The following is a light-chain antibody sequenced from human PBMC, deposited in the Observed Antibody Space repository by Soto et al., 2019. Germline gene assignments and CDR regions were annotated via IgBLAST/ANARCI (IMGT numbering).Light chain of an antibody. V-gene: IGKV3-15*01. Sequence: EIVMTQSPATLSVSPGERATLSCRASQSVSSNLAWYQHKPGQAPRLLIYGASTRPSGIPARFSGSGSGTEFTLTISSLQSEDFAIYHCQQRSNWPGTFGPGTKVDIK. CDR3: QQRSNWPGT. CDR1: QSVSSN. CDR2: GAS. J-gene: IGKJ3*01.